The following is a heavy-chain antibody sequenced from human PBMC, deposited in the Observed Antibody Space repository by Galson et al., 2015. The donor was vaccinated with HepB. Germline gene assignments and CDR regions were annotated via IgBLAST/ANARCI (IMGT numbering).Heavy chain of an antibody. J-gene: IGHJ3*02. CDR1: GGTFSSYA. CDR3: ARDVPGVTMILLHPGAFDI. V-gene: IGHV1-69*04. D-gene: IGHD3-22*01. Sequence: SVKVSCKASGGTFSSYAISWVRQAPGQGLEWMGRIIPILDIANYAQKFQGRVTITADKSTSTAYMELSSLRSEDTAVYYCARDVPGVTMILLHPGAFDIWGQGTLVTVSS. CDR2: IIPILDIA.